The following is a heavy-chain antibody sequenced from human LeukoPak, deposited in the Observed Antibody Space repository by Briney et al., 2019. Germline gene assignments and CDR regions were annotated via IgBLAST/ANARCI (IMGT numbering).Heavy chain of an antibody. CDR2: ISSSSSYI. D-gene: IGHD5-12*01. Sequence: GGSLRLSCAASGFTFSSYSMNWVRQAPGKGLEWVSSISSSSSYIYYADSVKGRFTISRDNAKNSLYLQMNSLRAEDTAVYYCAKEPGGYVPVLTPPKTAFGPDGGYWGQGTLVTVSS. V-gene: IGHV3-21*04. CDR3: AKEPGGYVPVLTPPKTAFGPDGGY. J-gene: IGHJ4*02. CDR1: GFTFSSYS.